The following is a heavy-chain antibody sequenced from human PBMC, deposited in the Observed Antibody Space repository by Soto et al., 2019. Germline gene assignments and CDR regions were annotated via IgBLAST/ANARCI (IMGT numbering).Heavy chain of an antibody. CDR1: GYTFTSYG. CDR2: ISAYNGNT. Sequence: RASVKVSCKASGYTFTSYGISWVRQAPGQGLEWMGWISAYNGNTNYAQKLQGRVTMTTDTSTSTAYMELRSLRSDDTAVYYCARSAGSSSSNWFDPWGQGTLVTVSS. J-gene: IGHJ5*02. D-gene: IGHD6-6*01. CDR3: ARSAGSSSSNWFDP. V-gene: IGHV1-18*04.